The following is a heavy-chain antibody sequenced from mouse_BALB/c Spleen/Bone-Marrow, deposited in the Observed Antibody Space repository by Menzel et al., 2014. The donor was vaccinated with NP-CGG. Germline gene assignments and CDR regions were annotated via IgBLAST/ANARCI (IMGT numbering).Heavy chain of an antibody. V-gene: IGHV1S22*01. CDR2: IYPGTGST. CDR1: GYTFTSYW. Sequence: LQHSGSELVRPGASVKLSCKASGYTFTSYWMHWVKQRPGQGLEWIGNIYPGTGSTNYDEKFKSKATLTVDTSSRTAYMQLSSLTSEDSAVYYCARWLLLDYWGQGTTLTVSS. CDR3: ARWLLLDY. J-gene: IGHJ2*01. D-gene: IGHD2-3*01.